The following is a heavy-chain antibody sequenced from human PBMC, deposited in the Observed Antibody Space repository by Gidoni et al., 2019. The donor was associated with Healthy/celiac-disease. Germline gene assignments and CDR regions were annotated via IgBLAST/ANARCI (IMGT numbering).Heavy chain of an antibody. CDR3: ARDCWWDLGFSSTSCETLAY. J-gene: IGHJ4*02. V-gene: IGHV1-18*01. CDR1: GYTYTSYG. D-gene: IGHD2-2*01. CDR2: ISAYNGTT. Sequence: QVQLVQSGAEVKKPGASVKVSCKASGYTYTSYGISWVRQDPGQGLEWMGWISAYNGTTNYAQKLQGRGTMTTDTSTSTAYMELRSLRSDDTAVYYCARDCWWDLGFSSTSCETLAYWGQGTLVTVSS.